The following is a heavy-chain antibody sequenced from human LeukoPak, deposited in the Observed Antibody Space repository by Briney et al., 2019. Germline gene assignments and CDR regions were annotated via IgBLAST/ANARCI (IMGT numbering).Heavy chain of an antibody. Sequence: GASVKVSCKASGYTFTNYGISWVRQAPGQGLEWMGWISAYNGNTNYAQKLQGRVTMTTDTSTSTAYMELRSLRSDDTAVYYCARDWLPYSGYDPRWFDPWGQGTLVTVSS. CDR3: ARDWLPYSGYDPRWFDP. D-gene: IGHD5-12*01. CDR1: GYTFTNYG. J-gene: IGHJ5*02. CDR2: ISAYNGNT. V-gene: IGHV1-18*01.